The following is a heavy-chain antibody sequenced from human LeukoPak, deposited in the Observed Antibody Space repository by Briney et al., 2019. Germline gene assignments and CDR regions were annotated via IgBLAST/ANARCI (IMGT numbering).Heavy chain of an antibody. Sequence: PGGSLRLSCAASGFIFGAMSWVRQAPGKGLEWVSAVSGSGSSTYCADSVKGRFTISRDNSKNTLYLQMNSLRADDTAVYYCAKDRGPAGVSGFDYWGQGTLVIVSS. V-gene: IGHV3-23*01. CDR1: GFIFGA. CDR2: VSGSGSST. CDR3: AKDRGPAGVSGFDY. J-gene: IGHJ4*02. D-gene: IGHD3-10*01.